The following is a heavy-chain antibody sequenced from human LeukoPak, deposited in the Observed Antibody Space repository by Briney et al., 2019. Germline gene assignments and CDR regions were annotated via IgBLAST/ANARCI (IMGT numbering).Heavy chain of an antibody. Sequence: GGSLRLSCAASGFTFSSYAMSWVRQAPGKGLEWVSAISGSGGGTHYADSVKGRFTISRDNAKNSLYLQMNSLRAEDTAVYYCARDHRTCDAFDIWGQGTMVTVSS. CDR1: GFTFSSYA. J-gene: IGHJ3*02. CDR2: ISGSGGGT. CDR3: ARDHRTCDAFDI. V-gene: IGHV3-23*01.